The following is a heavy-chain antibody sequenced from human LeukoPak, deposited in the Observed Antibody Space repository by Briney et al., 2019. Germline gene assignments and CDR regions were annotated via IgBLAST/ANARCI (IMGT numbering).Heavy chain of an antibody. CDR3: TRGTGAPSY. CDR1: GFTFSNYS. CDR2: IRMTADGGTQ. V-gene: IGHV3-49*04. Sequence: GGSLRLSCTGSGFTFSNYSISWARQAPGKGLEWVGFIRMTADGGTQEYAAAVKGRFIISRDDSKSSAYLQMNSLKSEDTAFYYCTRGTGAPSYWGQGTLVTVSS. D-gene: IGHD3-10*01. J-gene: IGHJ4*02.